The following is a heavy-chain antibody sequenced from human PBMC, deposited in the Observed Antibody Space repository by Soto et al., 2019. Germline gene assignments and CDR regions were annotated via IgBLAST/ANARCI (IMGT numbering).Heavy chain of an antibody. D-gene: IGHD3-3*01. Sequence: ADTLSLTCNVSSGSISGTSFYWVLIGDLPWKCVEWIGDIYHTWRTYYNPALKSRGAISVDTTKNHFSLRLSSVTAADTAVYFCATPISQFTDLLFHSAYWGQGKLVTVSS. CDR3: ATPISQFTDLLFHSAY. CDR1: SGSISGTSFY. V-gene: IGHV4-39*02. CDR2: IYHTWRT. J-gene: IGHJ4*02.